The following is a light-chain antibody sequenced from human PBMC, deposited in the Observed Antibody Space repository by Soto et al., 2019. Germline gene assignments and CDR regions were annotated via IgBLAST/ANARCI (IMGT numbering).Light chain of an antibody. CDR1: QNVNSD. CDR3: KQYNKWPPLYT. Sequence: EIVMTQSPVILSVSPGERATLSCRASQNVNSDLAWYQQKPGQAPRILIYGASTRATDIPARISGSGSGTDFNLTINGLQSEDFAVYYCKQYNKWPPLYTFGQGTKLEIK. V-gene: IGKV3-15*01. J-gene: IGKJ2*01. CDR2: GAS.